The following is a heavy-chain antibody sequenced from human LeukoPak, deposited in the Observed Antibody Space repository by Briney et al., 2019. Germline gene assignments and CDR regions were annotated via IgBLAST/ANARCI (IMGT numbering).Heavy chain of an antibody. V-gene: IGHV3-7*03. CDR3: ASVDFDY. CDR2: IKQDGSEK. CDR1: GFTFRNYW. D-gene: IGHD2-21*01. J-gene: IGHJ4*02. Sequence: PGGSLRLSCAASGFTFRNYWMSWVRQAPGKGLEWVANIKQDGSEKYYVDSVKGRFTISRDNAKNSLYLQMNSLRAEDTAVYYCASVDFDYWGQGTLVTVSS.